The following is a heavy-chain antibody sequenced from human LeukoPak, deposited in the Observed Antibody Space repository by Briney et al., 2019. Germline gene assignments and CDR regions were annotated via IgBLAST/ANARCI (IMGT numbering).Heavy chain of an antibody. CDR1: GFTFSSYE. J-gene: IGHJ6*04. V-gene: IGHV3-48*03. Sequence: GGSLRLSCAASGFTFSSYEMNWVRQAPGKGLEWVSYISSSGSTIYYADSVKGRSTISRDNAKNSLYLQMNSLRAEDTAVYYCARGQGYCSSTSCYYYYGMDVWGKGTTVTVSS. D-gene: IGHD2-2*01. CDR2: ISSSGSTI. CDR3: ARGQGYCSSTSCYYYYGMDV.